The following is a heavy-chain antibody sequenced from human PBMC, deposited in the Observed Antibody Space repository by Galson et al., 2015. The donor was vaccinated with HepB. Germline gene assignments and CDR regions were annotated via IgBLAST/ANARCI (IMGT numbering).Heavy chain of an antibody. V-gene: IGHV5-51*01. D-gene: IGHD3-10*01. CDR2: IYPGDSDT. J-gene: IGHJ6*02. CDR1: GYSFTSYW. CDR3: ARHSQRLKRDYGSGSYDEQPSGMDA. Sequence: QSGAEVKKPGESLKISCKGSGYSFTSYWIGWVRQMPGKGLEWMGIIYPGDSDTRYSPSFQGQVTISADKSISTAYLQWSSLKASDTAMYYCARHSQRLKRDYGSGSYDEQPSGMDAWGQGTTVTVSS.